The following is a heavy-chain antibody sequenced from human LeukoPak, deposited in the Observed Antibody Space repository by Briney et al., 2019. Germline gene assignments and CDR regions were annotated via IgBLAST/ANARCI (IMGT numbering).Heavy chain of an antibody. CDR3: AREGYSYGFDY. D-gene: IGHD5-18*01. Sequence: SVKVSCKASGGTFSSYAISWVRQAPGQGLEWMGGIIPIFGTANYAQKFQGRVTITADKSTSTAYMELSSLRSEDTAVYYCAREGYSYGFDYWGQGTLATVSS. CDR2: IIPIFGTA. V-gene: IGHV1-69*06. CDR1: GGTFSSYA. J-gene: IGHJ4*02.